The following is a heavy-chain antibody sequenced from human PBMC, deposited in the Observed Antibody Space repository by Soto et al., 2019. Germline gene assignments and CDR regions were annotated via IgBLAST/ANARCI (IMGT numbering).Heavy chain of an antibody. CDR3: ASLRPTATTPPFDY. D-gene: IGHD4-17*01. CDR2: IYYSGST. V-gene: IGHV4-31*03. CDR1: GGSISSGGYY. J-gene: IGHJ4*02. Sequence: QVQLQESGPGLVKPSQTLSLTCTVSGGSISSGGYYWSWIRQHPGKGLEWIGYIYYSGSTYYNPSPHSRVTISVDTSKNQFSLKLSSVTAADTAVYYCASLRPTATTPPFDYWGQGTLVTVSS.